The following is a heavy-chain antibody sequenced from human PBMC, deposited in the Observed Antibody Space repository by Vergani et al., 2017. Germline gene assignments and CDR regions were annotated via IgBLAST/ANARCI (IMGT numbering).Heavy chain of an antibody. CDR2: IDPSDSYT. Sequence: EVQLVQSGAEVKKPGESLRLSCKRSGYSFTSYWISWARQMPGKGLEWMGRIDPSDSYTNYSPSFQGHVTISADKSISTAYLQWSSLKASDTAMYYCARVGWSYYDSSGYYYTPGGWFDPWGQGTLVTVSS. CDR1: GYSFTSYW. J-gene: IGHJ5*02. CDR3: ARVGWSYYDSSGYYYTPGGWFDP. D-gene: IGHD3-22*01. V-gene: IGHV5-10-1*03.